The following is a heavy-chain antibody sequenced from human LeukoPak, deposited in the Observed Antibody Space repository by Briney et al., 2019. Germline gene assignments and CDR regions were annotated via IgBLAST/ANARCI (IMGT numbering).Heavy chain of an antibody. CDR1: GGSISSYY. D-gene: IGHD5-18*01. CDR2: VHYSGST. CDR3: ARRVGHSYGVTGAGAFDI. J-gene: IGHJ3*02. Sequence: SETLSLTCTVSGGSISSYYWSWIRHPPGKGLEWIGYVHYSGSTYYNPSLKSRVTVSVDTSKNQFSLKVSSVTAADTALYYCARRVGHSYGVTGAGAFDIWGQGTMVTVSS. V-gene: IGHV4-59*01.